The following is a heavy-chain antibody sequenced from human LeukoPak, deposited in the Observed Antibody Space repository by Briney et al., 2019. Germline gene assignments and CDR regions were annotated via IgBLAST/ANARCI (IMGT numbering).Heavy chain of an antibody. CDR1: GFTFSSYS. Sequence: GGSLRLSCAASGFTFSSYSMNWVRQAPGKGLVWVSRINSDGSSTSYADSVKGRFTISRDNSKNTLSLQMNSLRPDDTAVYYCAKFSYGDYVAWGQGTLVIVSS. D-gene: IGHD4-17*01. CDR2: INSDGSST. V-gene: IGHV3-74*01. J-gene: IGHJ5*02. CDR3: AKFSYGDYVA.